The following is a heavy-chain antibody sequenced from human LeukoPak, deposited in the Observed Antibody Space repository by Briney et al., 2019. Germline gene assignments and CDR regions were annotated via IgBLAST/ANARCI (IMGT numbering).Heavy chain of an antibody. CDR3: ARPSYYSDGSGFYYWYFDL. Sequence: SVKVSCKASGGTFSSYAISWVRQAPGQGLEWMGGIIPTSATANYAQKFQGRVTITADESTSTAYMELSSLRSEDTAVYYCARPSYYSDGSGFYYWYFDLWGRGTLVTVSS. J-gene: IGHJ2*01. CDR2: IIPTSATA. V-gene: IGHV1-69*13. CDR1: GGTFSSYA. D-gene: IGHD3-22*01.